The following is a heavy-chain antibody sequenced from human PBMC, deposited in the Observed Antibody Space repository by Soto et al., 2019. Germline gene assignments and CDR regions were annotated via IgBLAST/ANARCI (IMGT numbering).Heavy chain of an antibody. Sequence: ASETLSLTCAVYGGSFSGYYWSWIRQPPGKGLEWIGEINHSGSTNYNPSLKSRVTISVDTSKNQFSLKLSSVTAADTAVYYCARALDIVVVPAAAYYFDYWGQGTLVTVS. V-gene: IGHV4-34*01. CDR3: ARALDIVVVPAAAYYFDY. J-gene: IGHJ4*02. CDR2: INHSGST. D-gene: IGHD2-2*03. CDR1: GGSFSGYY.